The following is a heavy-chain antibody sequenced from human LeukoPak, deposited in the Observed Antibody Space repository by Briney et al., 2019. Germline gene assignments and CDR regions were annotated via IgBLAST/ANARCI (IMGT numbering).Heavy chain of an antibody. D-gene: IGHD4/OR15-4a*01. V-gene: IGHV3-30*03. Sequence: PGGSQTLSCVASGFTFSSYGMHWVRQAPGKGREGVTVISYDGSNKHYVDSVKGRFTISRDNCKNTVHLQMTSLRVEDTAVYYCAANKTFDYWGQGTLVTVSS. CDR2: ISYDGSNK. CDR3: AANKTFDY. CDR1: GFTFSSYG. J-gene: IGHJ4*02.